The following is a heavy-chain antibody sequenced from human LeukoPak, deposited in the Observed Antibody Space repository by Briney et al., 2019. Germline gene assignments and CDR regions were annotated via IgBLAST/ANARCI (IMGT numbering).Heavy chain of an antibody. V-gene: IGHV4-39*01. CDR2: IYYSGST. D-gene: IGHD2-8*01. CDR3: ASFRNSYLIGPGGFDY. Sequence: PSETLSLTCTVSGGSISSSNYYWGWIRQSPGKGLEWMGTIYYSGSTYYNPSLKSRVTISVDTSRNQFSLKLSSVTAADTAVYYCASFRNSYLIGPGGFDYWGQGTLVTVSS. CDR1: GGSISSSNYY. J-gene: IGHJ4*02.